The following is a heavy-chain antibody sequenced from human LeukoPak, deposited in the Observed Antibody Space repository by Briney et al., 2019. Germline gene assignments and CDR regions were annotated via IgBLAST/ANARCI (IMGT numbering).Heavy chain of an antibody. CDR2: IIPIFGTA. V-gene: IGHV1-69*05. J-gene: IGHJ4*02. D-gene: IGHD3-22*01. CDR1: VGTFSSYA. CDR3: ARANYDSSGYYSDY. Sequence: GASAKVSCKASVGTFSSYAIGWVRQAPGQGLEWMGGIIPIFGTANYAQKFHGRVTITTDESTSTAYMELSSLRSEDTAVYYCARANYDSSGYYSDYWGQGTLVTVSS.